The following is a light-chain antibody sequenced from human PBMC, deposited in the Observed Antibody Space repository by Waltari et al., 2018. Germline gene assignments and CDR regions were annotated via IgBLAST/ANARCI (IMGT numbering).Light chain of an antibody. Sequence: SALTQPASASGSPGQSITISCTGTTTPVGPYHLFSWYHQHPGKAPKLLIYEGSRRPSCISNRFSGSTSGNTASLTIAGLQAKDEADYYCCSSAGRSTLFGGGTKLTLL. V-gene: IGLV2-23*01. J-gene: IGLJ2*01. CDR1: TTPVGPYHL. CDR2: EGS. CDR3: CSSAGRSTL.